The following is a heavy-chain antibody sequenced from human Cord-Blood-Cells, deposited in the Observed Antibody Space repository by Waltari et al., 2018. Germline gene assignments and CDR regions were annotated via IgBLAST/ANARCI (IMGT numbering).Heavy chain of an antibody. Sequence: QVQLVQSGAEVKKPGSSVKVSCKASGGTFSSYAISWVRQAPGQGLEWMGGIIPMFGTANYAQKFQGRVTITADESTSTAYMELSSLISEDTAVYYCARRHSSSLYYFDYWGQGTLVTVSS. J-gene: IGHJ4*02. CDR3: ARRHSSSLYYFDY. CDR1: GGTFSSYA. D-gene: IGHD6-13*01. CDR2: IIPMFGTA. V-gene: IGHV1-69*01.